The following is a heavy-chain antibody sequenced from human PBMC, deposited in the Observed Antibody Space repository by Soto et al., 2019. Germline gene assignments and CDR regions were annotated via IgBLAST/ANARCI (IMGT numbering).Heavy chain of an antibody. CDR1: GYTFTSYG. Sequence: ASVKVSCKASGYTFTSYGISWVRQAPGQGLEWVGWISAYNGNTNYAQKLQGRVTMTTDTSTSTAYMELRSLRSDDTAVYYCARRVGYGGKGGYYFDYWGQGTLVTVSS. V-gene: IGHV1-18*04. D-gene: IGHD4-17*01. CDR3: ARRVGYGGKGGYYFDY. J-gene: IGHJ4*02. CDR2: ISAYNGNT.